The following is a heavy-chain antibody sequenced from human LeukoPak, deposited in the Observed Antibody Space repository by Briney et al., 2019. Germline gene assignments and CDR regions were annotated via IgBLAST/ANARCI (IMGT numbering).Heavy chain of an antibody. V-gene: IGHV4-59*12. CDR3: ARGLLRFLEWFPYGMDV. CDR1: GGSISSYY. D-gene: IGHD3-3*01. Sequence: PSETLSLTCTVSGGSISSYYWSWIRQPPGEGLGWIGYIYYSGSTNYNPSLKSRVTISVDTSKNQFSLKLSSVTAADTAVYYCARGLLRFLEWFPYGMDVWGQGTTVTVSS. J-gene: IGHJ6*02. CDR2: IYYSGST.